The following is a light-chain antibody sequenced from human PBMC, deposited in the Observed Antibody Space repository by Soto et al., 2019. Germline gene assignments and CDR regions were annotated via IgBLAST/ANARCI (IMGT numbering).Light chain of an antibody. CDR1: QSISSY. CDR3: QPGYSTPPA. V-gene: IGKV1-39*01. CDR2: AAS. Sequence: DIQMTQSPSSLSASVGDRVTITCRASQSISSYLNWYQQKPGKAPKLLIYAASSVQSGVPSRFSGSGLGTDFNLTISSLQAEDSATYYCQPGYSTPPAFGQGTKVEIK. J-gene: IGKJ1*01.